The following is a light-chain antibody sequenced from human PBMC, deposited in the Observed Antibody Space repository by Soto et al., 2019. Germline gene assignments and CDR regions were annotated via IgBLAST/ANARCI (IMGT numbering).Light chain of an antibody. CDR1: SGHSNYA. CDR3: QTWGSGIVV. CDR2: LNSDGSH. V-gene: IGLV4-69*01. Sequence: QPVLTQSPSASASLGASVTLTCTLSSGHSNYAIAWHQQQSEKGPRYLMKLNSDGSHSKGDGNPDRFSGSSSGAERYLTISRLQAEDEADYYCQTWGSGIVVFGGGTKLTVL. J-gene: IGLJ2*01.